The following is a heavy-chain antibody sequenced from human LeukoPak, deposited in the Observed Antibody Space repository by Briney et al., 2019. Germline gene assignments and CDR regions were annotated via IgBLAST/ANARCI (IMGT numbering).Heavy chain of an antibody. V-gene: IGHV4-59*01. CDR2: ISDSGNT. CDR1: GGSISSYS. J-gene: IGHJ4*02. Sequence: SETLSLTCSVSGGSISSYSWRWIRQSPGKGLEWIGYISDSGNTNYDPSLKSRVSISVDTSKNQLSLKLRSVTAADTAVYYCARMDCVSTSCPFDYWGQGTLVTVSS. CDR3: ARMDCVSTSCPFDY. D-gene: IGHD2-2*01.